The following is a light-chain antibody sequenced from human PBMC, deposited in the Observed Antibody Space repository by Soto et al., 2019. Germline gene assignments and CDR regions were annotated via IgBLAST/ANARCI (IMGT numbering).Light chain of an antibody. CDR3: QQHDDYSHAT. CDR2: DAS. V-gene: IGKV1-5*01. J-gene: IGKJ2*01. CDR1: QDISTF. Sequence: DIQMTQSPSTLSRSVGDRVSISCRASQDISTFLAWYQHKPGKAPKLLIYDASTLQTRVPSRFRGSGFGTEFTLTISGLQPDDFATYYCQQHDDYSHATFGQGTK.